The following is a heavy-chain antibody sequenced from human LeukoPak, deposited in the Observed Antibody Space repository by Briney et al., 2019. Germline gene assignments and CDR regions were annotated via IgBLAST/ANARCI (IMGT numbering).Heavy chain of an antibody. CDR1: GFTFSSYS. V-gene: IGHV3-48*04. CDR2: ISSSSTI. CDR3: ARDVPTRYFDWLPPRPDAFDI. J-gene: IGHJ3*02. D-gene: IGHD3-9*01. Sequence: GGSLRLSCAASGFTFSSYSMNWVRQAPGKGLEWVSYISSSSTIYYADSVKGRFTISRDNAKNSLYLQMNSLRAEDTAVCYCARDVPTRYFDWLPPRPDAFDIWGQGTMVTVSS.